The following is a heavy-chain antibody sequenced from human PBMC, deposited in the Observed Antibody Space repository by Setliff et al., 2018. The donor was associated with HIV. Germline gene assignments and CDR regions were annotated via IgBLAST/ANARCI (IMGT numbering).Heavy chain of an antibody. CDR3: AVFGVVSYYYMDV. V-gene: IGHV3-20*04. Sequence: GGSLRLSCAASGFTFSSHWMSWVRQAPGKGPEWVAGINWNGDGTGYADFVKGRFTISRDNAKHSLYLQMNSLRAEDTAVYYCAVFGVVSYYYMDVWGKGTTVTVSS. CDR2: INWNGDGT. J-gene: IGHJ6*03. CDR1: GFTFSSHW. D-gene: IGHD3-3*01.